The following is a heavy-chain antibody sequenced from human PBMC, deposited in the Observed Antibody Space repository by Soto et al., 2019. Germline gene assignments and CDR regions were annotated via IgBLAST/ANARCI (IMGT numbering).Heavy chain of an antibody. D-gene: IGHD3-3*01. CDR2: IYYSERT. CDR1: GRSISRGHYY. V-gene: IGHV4-30-4*01. J-gene: IGHJ3*02. Sequence: TLSLTCSFSGRSISRGHYYWSWIRQPPGKDLEWLGYIYYSERTYYNPSLKSRVTIAVDTSKNQFSLKLSSVTAADTAVYYCARVRGVHEAFDIWGQGTMVTVSS. CDR3: ARVRGVHEAFDI.